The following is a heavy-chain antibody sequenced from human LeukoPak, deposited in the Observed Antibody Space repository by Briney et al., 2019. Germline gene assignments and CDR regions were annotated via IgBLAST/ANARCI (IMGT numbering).Heavy chain of an antibody. J-gene: IGHJ4*02. CDR2: ISNSDYNT. CDR3: AKERENYFEFDF. D-gene: IGHD1-7*01. CDR1: GFTFSSYA. Sequence: GGSLRLSCAASGFTFSSYAMSWVRQAPGKGLEWVSTISNSDYNTYYTDSVKGRFTISRDNSKNTLYLQMNSLTADDTAIYYCAKERENYFEFDFWGQGTLVTVSS. V-gene: IGHV3-23*01.